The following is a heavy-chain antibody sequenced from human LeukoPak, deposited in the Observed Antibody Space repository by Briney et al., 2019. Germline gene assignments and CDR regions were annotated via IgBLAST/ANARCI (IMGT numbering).Heavy chain of an antibody. J-gene: IGHJ4*02. D-gene: IGHD4-17*01. Sequence: PSETLSLTCTVSGDSISTYYWSWIRQPPGKGLEWIGYIYYSGSAYYNPSLKSRVTISVDTSKNQFSLKLSSVTAADTAVYYCARELISTVTAYFDNWGQGTLVTVSS. CDR1: GDSISTYY. CDR3: ARELISTVTAYFDN. CDR2: IYYSGSA. V-gene: IGHV4-59*01.